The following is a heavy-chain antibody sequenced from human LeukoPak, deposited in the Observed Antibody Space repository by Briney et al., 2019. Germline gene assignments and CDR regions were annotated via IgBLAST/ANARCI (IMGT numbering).Heavy chain of an antibody. Sequence: SETLSLTCIVSGYSISSGYYWGWIRQPPGKGLEWIGNIHHSGSTYYNPSLKSRVTISVDTSKNQLSLKLSSVTAADTAVYYCARGPPWDAFDIWGQGTMVTVSS. J-gene: IGHJ3*02. CDR2: IHHSGST. CDR3: ARGPPWDAFDI. CDR1: GYSISSGYY. V-gene: IGHV4-38-2*02.